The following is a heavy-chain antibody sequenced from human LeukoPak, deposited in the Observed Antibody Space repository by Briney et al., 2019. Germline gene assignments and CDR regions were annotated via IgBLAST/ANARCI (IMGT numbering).Heavy chain of an antibody. D-gene: IGHD6-19*01. CDR3: ARDPGSSGQFDY. CDR2: IGTAGDT. CDR1: GFTFSSYD. J-gene: IGHJ4*02. V-gene: IGHV3-13*01. Sequence: PGGSLRLSCAASGFTFSSYDMHWVRQATGKGLEWVSAIGTAGDTYYPGSVKGRFTISRENTKNSLYLQMNSLRAEDTAVYYCARDPGSSGQFDYWGQGTLVTVSS.